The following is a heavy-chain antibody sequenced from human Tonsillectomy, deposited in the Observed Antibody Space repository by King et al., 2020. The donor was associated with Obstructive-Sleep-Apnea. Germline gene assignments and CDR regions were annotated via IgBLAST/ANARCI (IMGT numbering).Heavy chain of an antibody. CDR3: AKDIGTTVTRDY. CDR1: GFTFSSYA. Sequence: VQLVESGGGLVQPGGSLKLSCVTSGFTFSSYAMSWFRQAPGKGLEWVSSIISGGKTYYADSVKGRFTISPDNSKNTLYRQMNSLRAEDTAVYYCAKDIGTTVTRDYWGQGTLVTVSS. D-gene: IGHD4-17*01. CDR2: IISGGKT. J-gene: IGHJ4*02. V-gene: IGHV3-23*04.